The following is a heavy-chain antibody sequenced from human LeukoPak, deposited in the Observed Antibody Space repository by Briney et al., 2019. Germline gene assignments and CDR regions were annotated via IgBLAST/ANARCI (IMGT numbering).Heavy chain of an antibody. CDR1: GYTFTSYD. CDR3: ARCYDSSGYYIDY. Sequence: ASVRVSCKASGYTFTSYDINWVRQATGQGLEWMGWMNPNSGNTGYAQKFQGRVTMTRNTSISTAYMELSSLRSEDTAVYYCARCYDSSGYYIDYWGQGTLVTVS. V-gene: IGHV1-8*01. D-gene: IGHD3-22*01. J-gene: IGHJ4*02. CDR2: MNPNSGNT.